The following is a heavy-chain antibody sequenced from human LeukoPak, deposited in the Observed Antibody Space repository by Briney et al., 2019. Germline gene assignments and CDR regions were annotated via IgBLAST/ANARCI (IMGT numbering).Heavy chain of an antibody. V-gene: IGHV1-69*13. CDR3: ARISLGAIWGYYYGMDV. Sequence: SVKVSCKASGGTFSSYSISWVRQAPGQGLEWMGGIIPIFDTADYAQKFQGRVTITADESTSTAYMELSSLRSEDTAVFYCARISLGAIWGYYYGMDVWGQGTLVTVSS. J-gene: IGHJ6*02. D-gene: IGHD1-26*01. CDR2: IIPIFDTA. CDR1: GGTFSSYS.